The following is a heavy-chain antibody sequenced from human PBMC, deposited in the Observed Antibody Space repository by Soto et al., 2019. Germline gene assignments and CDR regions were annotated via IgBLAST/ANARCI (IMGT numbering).Heavy chain of an antibody. V-gene: IGHV1-46*01. CDR2: INPFDGSR. D-gene: IGHD3-22*01. Sequence: GASVKVSCKASGYIFTSYYIHWVRQAPGQGLEWMGWINPFDGSRMFAQSFQGRVTMTRDTSTSTVYMEVSSLRSEDTAVYYCAAEIINGYYDTKVDYWG. CDR1: GYIFTSYY. CDR3: AAEIINGYYDTKVDY. J-gene: IGHJ4*01.